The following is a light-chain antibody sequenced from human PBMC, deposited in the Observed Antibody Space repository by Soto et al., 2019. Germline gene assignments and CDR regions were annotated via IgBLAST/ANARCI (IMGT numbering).Light chain of an antibody. Sequence: DIQMTQSPSTLSASVGDRVTITCRASQNVSTWLAWYQHKPRKAPKLLLFDVSNLESGVPSRFSGSGSGTEFTLTISSLQPDDFATYYCQHYNSYSEAFGQGTKVDIK. J-gene: IGKJ1*01. CDR1: QNVSTW. CDR3: QHYNSYSEA. V-gene: IGKV1-5*01. CDR2: DVS.